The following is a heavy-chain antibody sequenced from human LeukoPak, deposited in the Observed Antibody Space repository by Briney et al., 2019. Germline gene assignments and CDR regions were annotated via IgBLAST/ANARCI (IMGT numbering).Heavy chain of an antibody. Sequence: PGGSLRLSCAASEFSVGSNYMTWVRQAPGKGLEWVSLIYSGGSTYYADSVKGRFTISRDNSKNTLYLQMGSLRAEDMAVYYCARLAGGSYSDYWGQGTLVTVSS. CDR1: EFSVGSNY. V-gene: IGHV3-66*04. CDR2: IYSGGST. D-gene: IGHD1-26*01. J-gene: IGHJ4*02. CDR3: ARLAGGSYSDY.